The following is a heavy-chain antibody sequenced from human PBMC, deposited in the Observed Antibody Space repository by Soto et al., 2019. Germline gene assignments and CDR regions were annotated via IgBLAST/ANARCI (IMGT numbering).Heavy chain of an antibody. CDR3: ARGSNGDYVSFYYYYGMDV. CDR1: GFTFSSYA. D-gene: IGHD4-17*01. J-gene: IGHJ6*02. Sequence: GGSLRLSCAASGFTFSSYAMHWVRQAPGKGLEWVAVTSYDGSNKYYADSVKGRFTISRDNSKKTMYLQMNSLRAEDSAMYYCARGSNGDYVSFYYYYGMDVWGQGTTVTVSS. V-gene: IGHV3-30-3*01. CDR2: TSYDGSNK.